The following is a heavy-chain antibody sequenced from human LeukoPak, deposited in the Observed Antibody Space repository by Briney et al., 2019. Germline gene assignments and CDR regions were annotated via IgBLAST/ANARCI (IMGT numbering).Heavy chain of an antibody. CDR3: ASDYSNYENYFDY. J-gene: IGHJ4*02. CDR1: GGSFSGYY. Sequence: PSETLSLTCAVYGGSFSGYYWSWIRQPPGKGLEWIGYIYYSGSTYYNPSLKSRVTISVDTSKNQFSLKLSSVTAADTAVYYCASDYSNYENYFDYWGQGTLVTVSS. V-gene: IGHV4-30-4*08. D-gene: IGHD4-11*01. CDR2: IYYSGST.